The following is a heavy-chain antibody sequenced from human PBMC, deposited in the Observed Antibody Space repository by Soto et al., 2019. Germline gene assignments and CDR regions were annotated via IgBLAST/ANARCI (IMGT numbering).Heavy chain of an antibody. Sequence: PGGSLRLSCAASGFTFSSYAMSWVRQAPGKGLEWVANIKQDGSEIDYADSVEGRFTISRDNAKNSLFLQMNSLRAADTAVYYCAAWARSSWFDYWGQGTLVTVSS. J-gene: IGHJ4*02. V-gene: IGHV3-7*05. D-gene: IGHD6-13*01. CDR2: IKQDGSEI. CDR3: AAWARSSWFDY. CDR1: GFTFSSYA.